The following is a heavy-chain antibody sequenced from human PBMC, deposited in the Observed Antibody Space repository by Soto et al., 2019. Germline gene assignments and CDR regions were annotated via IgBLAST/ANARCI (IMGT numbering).Heavy chain of an antibody. V-gene: IGHV4-34*01. Sequence: ETLSLTCAVYGGSFSGYYWSWIRQPPGKGLEWIGEINHSGSTNYNPSLKSRVTISVDTSKNQFPLKLSSVTAADTAVYYCASRTTRHYYYYYGMDVWGQGTTVTVSS. D-gene: IGHD1-1*01. CDR3: ASRTTRHYYYYYGMDV. J-gene: IGHJ6*02. CDR1: GGSFSGYY. CDR2: INHSGST.